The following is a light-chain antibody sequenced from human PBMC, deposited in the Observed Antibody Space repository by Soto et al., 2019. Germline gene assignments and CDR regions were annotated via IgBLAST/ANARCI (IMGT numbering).Light chain of an antibody. CDR3: QQYGSSPYT. V-gene: IGKV3-15*01. CDR1: QSVNRN. Sequence: EMVMTQSPATLSVSPGEGATLSCRARQSVNRNLAWYQQKPGQAPRVLIFGASTRATGIPARFSGSGSVTEFTLTISSLQSEDFAVYYCQQYGSSPYTFGLGTKLEIK. CDR2: GAS. J-gene: IGKJ2*01.